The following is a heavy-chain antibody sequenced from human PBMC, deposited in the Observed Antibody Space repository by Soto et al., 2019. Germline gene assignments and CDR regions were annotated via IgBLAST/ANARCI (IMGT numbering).Heavy chain of an antibody. V-gene: IGHV1-8*02. D-gene: IGHD5-18*01. J-gene: IGHJ5*02. CDR2: MNPGSGDT. Sequence: QVQLVQSGAEVKKPGASVKVSCKASGYTFTNNDVSWVRQATGQGLEWMGWMNPGSGDTGYAQKFQGRVTMTRDISIATAYMELNSLTSEDTAIYYCARMESFGSLNWFDPWGQGTLVTASS. CDR1: GYTFTNND. CDR3: ARMESFGSLNWFDP.